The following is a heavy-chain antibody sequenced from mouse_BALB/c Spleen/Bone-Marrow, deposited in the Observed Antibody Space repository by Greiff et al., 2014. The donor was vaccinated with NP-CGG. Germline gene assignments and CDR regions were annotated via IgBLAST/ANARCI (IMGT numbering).Heavy chain of an antibody. Sequence: EVQLQQSGSELVKPGASVKLSCAASGFNIKDTYMHWVKQRPEQGLEWIGRIDPANGDTKYDPKFQGKATITADTSSNTAYLQLSSLASEDTAVYYCTRPSFYDGSSYWYLDVWGAGTTVTVSS. J-gene: IGHJ1*01. D-gene: IGHD1-1*01. CDR1: GFNIKDTY. CDR3: TRPSFYDGSSYWYLDV. CDR2: IDPANGDT. V-gene: IGHV14-3*02.